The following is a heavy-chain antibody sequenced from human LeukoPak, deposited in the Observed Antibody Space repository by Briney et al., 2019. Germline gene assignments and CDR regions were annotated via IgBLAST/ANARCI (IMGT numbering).Heavy chain of an antibody. J-gene: IGHJ4*02. Sequence: PGGSLRLSCAASGFTFSSYSMNWVRQAPGKGLKWVSYISSSSTIYYADSVKGRFIISRDNAKNSLYLQMNSLRAEDTAVYYCARHNPFDYWGQGTLVTVSS. CDR1: GFTFSSYS. CDR2: ISSSSTI. CDR3: ARHNPFDY. V-gene: IGHV3-48*01.